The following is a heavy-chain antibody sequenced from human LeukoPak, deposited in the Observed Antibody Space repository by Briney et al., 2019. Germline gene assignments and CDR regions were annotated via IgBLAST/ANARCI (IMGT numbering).Heavy chain of an antibody. V-gene: IGHV4-4*07. CDR2: IYTGGST. CDR3: ARMRTIFGVVITYLGAFDI. D-gene: IGHD3-3*01. Sequence: PSETLSLTCTVSGGSISGYYWSWIRQPAGKGLEWIGRIYTGGSTNYHPSLKSRLTMSADTSKNQFSLKLNSVTAADTAVYYCARMRTIFGVVITYLGAFDIWGQGTMVTVSS. CDR1: GGSISGYY. J-gene: IGHJ3*02.